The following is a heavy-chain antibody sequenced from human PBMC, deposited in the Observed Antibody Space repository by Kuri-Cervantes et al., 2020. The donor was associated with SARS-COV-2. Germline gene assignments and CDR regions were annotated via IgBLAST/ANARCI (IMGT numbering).Heavy chain of an antibody. Sequence: GGSLRLSCAASGFTFSYYGMHWVRQAPGKGLEWVGFVRRDGSNYYYADSVKGRFTISRDNSKNTLYLQMNSLRAEDTAVYYCAKGWSASLVGASWENYWGQGTLVTVSS. J-gene: IGHJ4*02. CDR2: VRRDGSNY. CDR3: AKGWSASLVGASWENY. CDR1: GFTFSYYG. D-gene: IGHD1-26*01. V-gene: IGHV3-30*02.